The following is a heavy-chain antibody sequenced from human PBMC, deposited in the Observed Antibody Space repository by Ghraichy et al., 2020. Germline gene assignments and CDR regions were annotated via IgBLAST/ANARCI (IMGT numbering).Heavy chain of an antibody. CDR2: ISDSGSNT. V-gene: IGHV3-23*01. J-gene: IGHJ6*02. Sequence: GGSLRLSCAASGFTFSSFAMSWVRQAPGKGLEWVSVISDSGSNTYYTDSVKGRFTISRDNSKNTLSLQMNSLRAEDTAVYYCAKEPVRGADCEWYNYHGMDVWGQGTSVTVSS. CDR1: GFTFSSFA. D-gene: IGHD2-21*01. CDR3: AKEPVRGADCEWYNYHGMDV.